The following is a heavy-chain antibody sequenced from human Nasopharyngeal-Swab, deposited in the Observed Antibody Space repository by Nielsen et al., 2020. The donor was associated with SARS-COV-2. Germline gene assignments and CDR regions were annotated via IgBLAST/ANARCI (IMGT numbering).Heavy chain of an antibody. V-gene: IGHV3-11*04. D-gene: IGHD5-18*01. Sequence: GESLKISCAASGFTFSDYYMSWIRQAPGKGLEWVSYISSSGSTIYYADPVKGRFTISRDNAKNSLYLQMNSLRAEDTAVYYCAREDTAMGNGMDVWGQGTTVTVSS. CDR1: GFTFSDYY. CDR2: ISSSGSTI. J-gene: IGHJ6*02. CDR3: AREDTAMGNGMDV.